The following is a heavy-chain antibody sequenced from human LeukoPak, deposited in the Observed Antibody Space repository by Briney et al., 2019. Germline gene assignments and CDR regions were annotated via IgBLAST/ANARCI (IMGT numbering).Heavy chain of an antibody. V-gene: IGHV4-59*01. D-gene: IGHD2-2*01. CDR1: GGSISSYY. J-gene: IGHJ4*02. Sequence: SETLSLTCIVPGGSISSYYWSWIRQPPGKGLEWIGYIYYIGSDNYNPSFKSRVTISVDTSKNQFSLKLSSVTAADTAVYYCARYCSSTSCYAKGFDYWGQGTLVTVSS. CDR3: ARYCSSTSCYAKGFDY. CDR2: IYYIGSD.